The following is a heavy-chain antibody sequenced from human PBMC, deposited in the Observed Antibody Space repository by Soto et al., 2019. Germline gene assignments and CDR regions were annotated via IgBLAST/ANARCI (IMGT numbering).Heavy chain of an antibody. CDR2: IKQDGSEK. V-gene: IGHV3-7*01. CDR1: GVTFSSDW. Sequence: AGGSLRLSWAASGVTFSSDWMSWVRQAPGKGLEWVANIKQDGSEKYYVDSVKGRFTISRDNAKNSLYLQMNSLRAEDTAVYYCAIVRCCSGYPEGWFDPWGQGTLDTGSS. CDR3: AIVRCCSGYPEGWFDP. J-gene: IGHJ5*02. D-gene: IGHD6-13*01.